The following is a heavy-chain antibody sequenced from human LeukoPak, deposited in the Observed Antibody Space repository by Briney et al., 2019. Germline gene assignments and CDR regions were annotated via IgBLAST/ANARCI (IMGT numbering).Heavy chain of an antibody. J-gene: IGHJ5*02. CDR1: GGSISSGGYS. CDR2: IYHSGST. D-gene: IGHD2-2*01. V-gene: IGHV4-30-2*01. CDR3: ARARVYCSSTSCCVGTNWFDP. Sequence: PSETLSLTCAVSGGSISSGGYSWSWIRQPPGKGLEWIGYIYHSGSTYYNPSLKSRVTISVDRSKNQFSLKLSSVTAADTAVYYCARARVYCSSTSCCVGTNWFDPWGQGTLVTVSS.